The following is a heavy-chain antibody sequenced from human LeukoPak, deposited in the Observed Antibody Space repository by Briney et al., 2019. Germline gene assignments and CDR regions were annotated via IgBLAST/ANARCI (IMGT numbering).Heavy chain of an antibody. Sequence: GGSLRLSCAASGFSLSAYGVPWVRQAPGKGLEWVAVIWYDGTSKDYADSVKGRFTFSRDNSKNTLYLQMNSLTVEDTAVYYCARSQSSSFIDYWGQGTLVTVSS. CDR1: GFSLSAYG. D-gene: IGHD6-13*01. CDR2: IWYDGTSK. J-gene: IGHJ4*02. CDR3: ARSQSSSFIDY. V-gene: IGHV3-33*01.